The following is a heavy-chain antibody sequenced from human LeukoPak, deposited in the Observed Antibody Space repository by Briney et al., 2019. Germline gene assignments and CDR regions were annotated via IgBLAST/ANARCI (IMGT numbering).Heavy chain of an antibody. Sequence: PSETLSLTCTVSGGSISSSSYYWGWIRQPPGKGLEWIGSIYYSGSTYYNPSLKSRVTISVDTSKNQFSLKLSSVTAADTAVYYCARDNIRGLDYWGQGTLVTVSS. CDR2: IYYSGST. CDR1: GGSISSSSYY. V-gene: IGHV4-39*07. CDR3: ARDNIRGLDY. J-gene: IGHJ4*02. D-gene: IGHD2-15*01.